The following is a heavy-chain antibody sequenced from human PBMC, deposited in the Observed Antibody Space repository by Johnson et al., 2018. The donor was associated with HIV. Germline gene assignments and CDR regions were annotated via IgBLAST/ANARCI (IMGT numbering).Heavy chain of an antibody. J-gene: IGHJ3*02. CDR3: ARDPLVGTVTVGAFDI. Sequence: EQLVESGGGLVQPGGSLRLSCAVSGFSVSTNYINWVRQAPGKGLEWVSVIYSGGTTYYGDSVMGRFTISRDNSNNTVYLQMNSLRAEDTAGYFCARDPLVGTVTVGAFDIWGQGTMVTVSS. CDR2: IYSGGTT. CDR1: GFSVSTNY. V-gene: IGHV3-66*01. D-gene: IGHD1-26*01.